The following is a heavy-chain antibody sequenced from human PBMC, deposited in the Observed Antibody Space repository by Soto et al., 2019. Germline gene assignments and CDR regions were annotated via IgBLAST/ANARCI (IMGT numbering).Heavy chain of an antibody. CDR2: IWYDGSNK. V-gene: IGHV3-33*01. CDR1: GFTFSSYG. D-gene: IGHD7-27*01. J-gene: IGHJ2*01. Sequence: QVQLVESGGGVVQPGRSLRLSCAASGFTFSSYGMHWVRQAPGKGLEWVAVIWYDGSNKYYADSVKGRFTISRDNSKNTLYLQMNSLRAEDTAVYYCARDTGGWYCDLWGRGTLVTVSS. CDR3: ARDTGGWYCDL.